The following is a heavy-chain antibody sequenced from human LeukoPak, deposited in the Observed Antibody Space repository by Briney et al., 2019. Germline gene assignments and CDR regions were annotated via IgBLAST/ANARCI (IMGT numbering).Heavy chain of an antibody. CDR3: AKALYYYDSSGYPTYYFDY. CDR2: ISGSGGST. D-gene: IGHD3-22*01. Sequence: GGSLRLSCAASGFTFSSYAMSWVRQAPGKGLERVAAISGSGGSTYYADSVKGRFTISRDNSKNTLYLQMNSLRAEDTAVYYCAKALYYYDSSGYPTYYFDYWGQGTLVTVSS. V-gene: IGHV3-23*01. J-gene: IGHJ4*02. CDR1: GFTFSSYA.